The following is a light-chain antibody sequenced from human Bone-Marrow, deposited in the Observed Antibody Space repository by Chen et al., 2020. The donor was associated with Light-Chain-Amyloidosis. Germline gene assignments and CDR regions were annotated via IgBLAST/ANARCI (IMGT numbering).Light chain of an antibody. J-gene: IGLJ2*01. Sequence: SFDLPQPPSASVSPGQTARITCSGDDLPTKYAYCYQQKPGQAPVLVIHRDTERPSGISERCSGSSSGTTATLTISGVQAEDEADYHCQSADSSGTYEVIFGGGTKLTVL. CDR1: DLPTKY. V-gene: IGLV3-25*03. CDR2: RDT. CDR3: QSADSSGTYEVI.